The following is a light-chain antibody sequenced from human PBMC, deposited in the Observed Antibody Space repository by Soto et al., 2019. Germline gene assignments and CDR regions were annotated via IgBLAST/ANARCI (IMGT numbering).Light chain of an antibody. V-gene: IGLV2-11*01. CDR1: SSDVGGYNY. CDR3: CSYAGSYTLV. CDR2: DVN. Sequence: QSVLTQPRSVSGSPGQSGTISCTGTSSDVGGYNYVSWYQQHPGKPPKLMIYDVNKRPSGVPDRFSGSKSGNTASLTISGLQAEDEADYYCCSYAGSYTLVFGTGTKATVL. J-gene: IGLJ1*01.